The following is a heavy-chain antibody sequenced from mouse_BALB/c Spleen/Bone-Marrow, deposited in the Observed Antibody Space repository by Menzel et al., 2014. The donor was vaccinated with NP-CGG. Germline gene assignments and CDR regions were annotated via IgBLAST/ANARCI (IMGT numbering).Heavy chain of an antibody. CDR1: GYTFTSYT. CDR3: ARVLRWSLDY. V-gene: IGHV1-4*01. D-gene: IGHD6-2*01. J-gene: IGHJ2*01. Sequence: VKVVESGAELARPGASVKMSCKASGYTFTSYTMHWVKQRPGQGLEWIGFINPSSNYTNYNQKFKDKATLTADKSSSTAYMQLSSLTSGDSAVYYCARVLRWSLDYWGQGTTLTVSS. CDR2: INPSSNYT.